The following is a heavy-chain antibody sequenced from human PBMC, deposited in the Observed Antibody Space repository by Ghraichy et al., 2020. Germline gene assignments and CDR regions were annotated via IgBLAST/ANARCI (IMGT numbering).Heavy chain of an antibody. CDR1: GFTFSDHY. CDR2: TRNKANSYTT. CDR3: ARDRTYSGSYYFDY. D-gene: IGHD1-26*01. Sequence: GGSLRLSCAASGFTFSDHYMDWVRQAPGKGLEWVGRTRNKANSYTTEYAASVKGRFTILRDDSKNSLYLQMNSLKTEDTAVYYCARDRTYSGSYYFDYWGQGTLVTVSS. V-gene: IGHV3-72*01. J-gene: IGHJ4*02.